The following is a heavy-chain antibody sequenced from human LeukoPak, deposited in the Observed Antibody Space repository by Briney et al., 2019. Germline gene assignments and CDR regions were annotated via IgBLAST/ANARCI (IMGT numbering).Heavy chain of an antibody. D-gene: IGHD2-15*01. V-gene: IGHV3-64*01. Sequence: GGSLRLSCAASGFTFSTHDLTWVRQAPGKGLEWVSAISGSGGRTYYANSVKGRFTISRDNSKNTLYLQMGSLRAEDMAVYYCAGTPGNWGQGTLVTVSS. J-gene: IGHJ4*02. CDR1: GFTFSTHD. CDR2: ISGSGGRT. CDR3: AGTPGN.